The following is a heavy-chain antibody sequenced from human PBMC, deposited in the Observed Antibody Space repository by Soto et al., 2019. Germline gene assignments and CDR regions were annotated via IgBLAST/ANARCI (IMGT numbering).Heavy chain of an antibody. D-gene: IGHD3-3*01. CDR2: INHSGST. CDR3: ARGRLFGVVIIRGWFDP. CDR1: GGSFSGYY. J-gene: IGHJ5*02. V-gene: IGHV4-34*01. Sequence: PSETLSLTCAVYGGSFSGYYWSWIRQPPGKGLEWIGEINHSGSTNYNPSLKSRVTISVDTSKNQFSLKLSSVTAADTAVYYCARGRLFGVVIIRGWFDPWGQETLVTVSS.